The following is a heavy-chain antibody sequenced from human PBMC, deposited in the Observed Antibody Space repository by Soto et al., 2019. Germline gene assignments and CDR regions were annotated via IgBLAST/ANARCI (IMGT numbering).Heavy chain of an antibody. CDR3: ARDSGYYDSSGYPDY. CDR2: IWYDGSNK. V-gene: IGHV3-33*01. CDR1: GFTFSSYG. J-gene: IGHJ4*02. D-gene: IGHD3-22*01. Sequence: GGSLRLSCAASGFTFSSYGMHWVRQAPGKGLEWVAVIWYDGSNKYYADSVKGRFTISRDNSKNTLYLQMNSLRAEDTAVYYCARDSGYYDSSGYPDYWGQGTLVTVSS.